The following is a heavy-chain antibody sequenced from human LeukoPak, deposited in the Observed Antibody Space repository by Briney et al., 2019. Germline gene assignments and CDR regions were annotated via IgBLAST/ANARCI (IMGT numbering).Heavy chain of an antibody. J-gene: IGHJ4*02. V-gene: IGHV4-4*02. Sequence: SGTLSLTCAVSGGSISSTNWWSWVRQPPGKGLEWIGEIYHSGSTHYNPSLKSRVTISVDTSKNQFSLKLSSVTAADTAVYYCARHGTGCSGGSCYSYYFDYWGQGTLVTVSS. CDR1: GGSISSTNW. CDR3: ARHGTGCSGGSCYSYYFDY. D-gene: IGHD2-15*01. CDR2: IYHSGST.